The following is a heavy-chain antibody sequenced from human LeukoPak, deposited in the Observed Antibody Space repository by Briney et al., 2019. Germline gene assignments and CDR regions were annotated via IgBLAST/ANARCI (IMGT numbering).Heavy chain of an antibody. CDR2: ISSNGGST. V-gene: IGHV3-64*01. J-gene: IGHJ4*02. Sequence: PGGSLRLSCAASGFTFSSYAMHWVRQAPGKGLEYVSAISSNGGSTYYANSVKGRFTISRDNSKNTLYLQMGSLRAEDIAVYYCARGGRVPAAILLRWGQGTLVTVSS. CDR3: ARGGRVPAAILLR. CDR1: GFTFSSYA. D-gene: IGHD2-2*02.